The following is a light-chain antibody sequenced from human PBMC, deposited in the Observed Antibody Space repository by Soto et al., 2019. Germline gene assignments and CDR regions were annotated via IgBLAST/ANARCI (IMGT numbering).Light chain of an antibody. J-gene: IGKJ3*01. V-gene: IGKV1-39*01. Sequence: DIQMTQSPSSLSASVVDRVTITCWESQNIGVYLNWYQPPPGKAPKXXIYAASSLQSGVPSMFSGSGAGTDFTLTISSLQPEDFETYYCQQSYSTLITFGPGTKVDIK. CDR1: QNIGVY. CDR2: AAS. CDR3: QQSYSTLIT.